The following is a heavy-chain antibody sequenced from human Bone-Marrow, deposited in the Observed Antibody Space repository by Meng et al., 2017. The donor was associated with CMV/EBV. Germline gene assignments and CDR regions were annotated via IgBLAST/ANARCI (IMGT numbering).Heavy chain of an antibody. Sequence: SVKVSCKASGYTFTSYDISWVRQAPGQGLEWMGGIIPILGIANYAQKFQGRVTITADKSTSTAYMELSSLRSEDTAVYYCARGETGYCSSTSCYGAFYIWGQGTMVTVSS. CDR2: IIPILGIA. CDR3: ARGETGYCSSTSCYGAFYI. D-gene: IGHD2-2*01. CDR1: GYTFTSYD. V-gene: IGHV1-69*10. J-gene: IGHJ3*02.